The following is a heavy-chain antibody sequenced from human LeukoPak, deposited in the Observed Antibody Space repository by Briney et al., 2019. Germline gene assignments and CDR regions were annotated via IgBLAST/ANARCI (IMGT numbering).Heavy chain of an antibody. CDR2: INHSGST. D-gene: IGHD6-19*01. CDR1: GGSFSGYY. V-gene: IGHV4-34*01. Sequence: PSETLSLTCAVYGGSFSGYYWSWIRQPPGKGLEWIGEINHSGSTNYNPSLKSRVTISVDTSKNQFSLKLSSATAADTAVYYCARTPKADYYYGMDVWGKGTTVTVSS. CDR3: ARTPKADYYYGMDV. J-gene: IGHJ6*04.